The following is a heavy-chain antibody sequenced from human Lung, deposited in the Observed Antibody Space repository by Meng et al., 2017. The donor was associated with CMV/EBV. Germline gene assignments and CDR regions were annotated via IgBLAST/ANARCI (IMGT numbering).Heavy chain of an antibody. CDR3: ARAGITMVRGVMVDYYGMDV. J-gene: IGHJ6*02. CDR1: GFTFSSYE. Sequence: GGSXRLXCAASGFTFSSYEMNWVRQAPGKGLEWVSYISGSGSTIYYADSVKGRFTISRDNAKNSLYLQMNSLRAEDTAVYYCARAGITMVRGVMVDYYGMDVWXQGTXVTVSS. V-gene: IGHV3-48*03. CDR2: ISGSGSTI. D-gene: IGHD3-10*01.